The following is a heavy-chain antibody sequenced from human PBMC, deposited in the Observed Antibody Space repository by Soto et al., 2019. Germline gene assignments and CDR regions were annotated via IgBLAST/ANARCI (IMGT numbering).Heavy chain of an antibody. Sequence: PGGSLRLSCAASGFTFNNYGMQWVRQAPGKGLEWVAVIWYDGSNKYYVDSVKGRFSISRDNSKNTLYLQMNSLRAEDTAVFYCVRLNCSSNSCYSDYWG. V-gene: IGHV3-33*01. J-gene: IGHJ4*01. CDR3: VRLNCSSNSCYSDY. D-gene: IGHD2-2*02. CDR1: GFTFNNYG. CDR2: IWYDGSNK.